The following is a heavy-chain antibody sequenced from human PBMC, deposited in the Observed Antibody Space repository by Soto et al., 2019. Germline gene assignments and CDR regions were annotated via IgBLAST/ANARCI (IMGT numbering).Heavy chain of an antibody. J-gene: IGHJ4*02. CDR3: AKDRFQYDSSGNYAAGGYFHQ. D-gene: IGHD3-22*01. Sequence: DVQVLESGGGLVQPGGSLRLSCAASGFTFSSYAMSWVRQAPGKGLEWVSVVTDSDDSAFYADSVKGRFTISRDNSQKSLYLQMTNLRAEDTAVYFCAKDRFQYDSSGNYAAGGYFHQWGPRTLVTVSS. V-gene: IGHV3-23*01. CDR1: GFTFSSYA. CDR2: VTDSDDSA.